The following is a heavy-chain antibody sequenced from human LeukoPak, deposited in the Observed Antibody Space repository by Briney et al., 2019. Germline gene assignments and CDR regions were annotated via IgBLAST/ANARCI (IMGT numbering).Heavy chain of an antibody. D-gene: IGHD3-10*01. CDR2: IHYSGST. Sequence: SETLSLTCTVSGXSTTSHNYYWGWIRQPPGKGLEWIGSIHYSGSTYYNPSLKSRVTISVDTSKNQFSLKLSSVTAADTAVYYCARLSGFGELMPFDYWGQGTLVTVSS. CDR3: ARLSGFGELMPFDY. V-gene: IGHV4-39*01. CDR1: GXSTTSHNYY. J-gene: IGHJ4*02.